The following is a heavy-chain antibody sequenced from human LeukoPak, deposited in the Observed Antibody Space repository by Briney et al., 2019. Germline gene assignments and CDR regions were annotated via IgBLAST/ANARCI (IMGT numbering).Heavy chain of an antibody. V-gene: IGHV4-39*01. D-gene: IGHD4-11*01. CDR2: FYYIGGT. CDR1: RGPISSSSYY. Sequence: KPSETLSLTCTVSRGPISSSSYYWRCIRQPPGKRLELLGSFYYIGGTYYNPSLEGRVTISADSSKNQFSLKLTSVTAADTALYYCARILTTFDSWGQGTLVTV. CDR3: ARILTTFDS. J-gene: IGHJ4*02.